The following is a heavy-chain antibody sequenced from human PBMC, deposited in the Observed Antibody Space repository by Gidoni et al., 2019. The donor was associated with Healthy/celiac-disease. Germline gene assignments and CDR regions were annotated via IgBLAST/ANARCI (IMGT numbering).Heavy chain of an antibody. CDR3: ARAQTTVGLGDIVATTSRNYYYYYGMDV. J-gene: IGHJ6*02. V-gene: IGHV3-74*01. Sequence: EVQLVESGGGLVQPGGSLRLSCAASGFPFSRYCMHWVRTAPGKGLVWVSSMNSEWSSTSYADSVKGRFTISRENAKNTLYLQMNSLRAEDTAVYYCARAQTTVGLGDIVATTSRNYYYYYGMDVWGQGTTVTVSS. D-gene: IGHD5-12*01. CDR2: MNSEWSST. CDR1: GFPFSRYC.